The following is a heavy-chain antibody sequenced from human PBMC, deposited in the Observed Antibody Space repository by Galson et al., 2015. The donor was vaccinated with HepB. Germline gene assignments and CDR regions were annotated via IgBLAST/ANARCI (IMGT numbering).Heavy chain of an antibody. CDR3: ARASGVWFEEADAFDI. V-gene: IGHV3-30*04. J-gene: IGHJ3*02. D-gene: IGHD3-10*01. CDR1: GFTFSSYA. Sequence: SLRLSCAASGFTFSSYAMHWVRQAPGKGLEWVAVISYDGSNKYYADSVKGRFTISRDNSKNTLYLQMNSLRAEDTAVYYCARASGVWFEEADAFDIWGQGTMVTVSS. CDR2: ISYDGSNK.